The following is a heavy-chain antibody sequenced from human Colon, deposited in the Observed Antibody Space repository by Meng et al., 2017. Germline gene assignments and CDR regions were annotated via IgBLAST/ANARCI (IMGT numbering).Heavy chain of an antibody. V-gene: IGHV4-30-2*01. CDR1: GGPISSGGYS. CDR2: IYHSGST. CDR3: ARVGYYGSGSHFDY. D-gene: IGHD3-10*01. J-gene: IGHJ4*02. Sequence: QLQLQESGSGLVKPSQTLSLTCAVSGGPISSGGYSWSWIRQPPGKGLEWIGYIYHSGSTYYNPSLKSRVTISVDRSKNQFSLKLSSVTAADTAVYYCARVGYYGSGSHFDYWGQGTLVTVSS.